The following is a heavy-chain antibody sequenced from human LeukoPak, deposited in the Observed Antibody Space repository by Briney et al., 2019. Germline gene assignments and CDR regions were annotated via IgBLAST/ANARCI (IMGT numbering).Heavy chain of an antibody. V-gene: IGHV3-30*02. CDR3: AKNYDYVWGSYRYLDY. Sequence: GGSLRLSCAASGFTFSSYGMHWVRRAPGKGLEWVAFIRYDGSNKYYADSVKGRFTISRDNSKNTLYLQMNSLRAEDTAVYYCAKNYDYVWGSYRYLDYWGQGTLVTVSS. J-gene: IGHJ4*02. CDR2: IRYDGSNK. CDR1: GFTFSSYG. D-gene: IGHD3-16*02.